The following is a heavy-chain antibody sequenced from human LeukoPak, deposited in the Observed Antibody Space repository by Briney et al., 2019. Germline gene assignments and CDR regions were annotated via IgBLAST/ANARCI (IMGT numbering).Heavy chain of an antibody. J-gene: IGHJ3*02. CDR2: MYDTGST. Sequence: SETLSLTCTVSGGSINTYFWTWIRQPPGKGLEWIGYMYDTGSTSYNPSLKSRVTISVDTSKNQFSLKLSSVTAADTAVYYCARSEYSYGYGGAFDIWGQGAMVTVSS. CDR3: ARSEYSYGYGGAFDI. CDR1: GGSINTYF. D-gene: IGHD5-18*01. V-gene: IGHV4-59*12.